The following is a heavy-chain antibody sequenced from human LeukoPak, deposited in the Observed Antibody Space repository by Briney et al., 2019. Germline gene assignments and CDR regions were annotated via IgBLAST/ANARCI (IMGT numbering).Heavy chain of an antibody. V-gene: IGHV5-51*01. CDR3: AITPPYCSSTSCRTGSLDY. J-gene: IGHJ4*02. D-gene: IGHD2-2*01. CDR1: GYGFTSYW. CDR2: IYPGDSDT. Sequence: GESLKISCKGSGYGFTSYWIGWVRQMPGKGLEWMGIIYPGDSDTRYSPSFQGQVTMSADKSISTAYLQWSSLKASDTAVYYCAITPPYCSSTSCRTGSLDYWGQGTLVTVS.